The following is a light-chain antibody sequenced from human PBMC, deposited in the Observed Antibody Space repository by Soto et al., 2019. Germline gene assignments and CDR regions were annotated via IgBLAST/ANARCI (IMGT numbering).Light chain of an antibody. Sequence: QSALTQPPSASESPGQSVTISCTGTSSDVGGYSYVSWYQRHPGKAPKLMIYEVTKRPSGVPDRFSGSKSGSTASLTVSGLQAEDEADYYCSSYAGSNNLYVFGTGTKVTVL. CDR1: SSDVGGYSY. CDR3: SSYAGSNNLYV. V-gene: IGLV2-8*01. CDR2: EVT. J-gene: IGLJ1*01.